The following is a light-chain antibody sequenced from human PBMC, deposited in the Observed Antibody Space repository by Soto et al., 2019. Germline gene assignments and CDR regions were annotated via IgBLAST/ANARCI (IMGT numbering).Light chain of an antibody. CDR1: QSVSSN. Sequence: EIVMRQSPATLSVSPGERATLSCRASQSVSSNLAWYQQKPGQAPRLLIYGASTRATGIPARFSGSGSGTEFTLTISSLQSEDFAVYYCQQRRSWQVTFGHG. CDR2: GAS. V-gene: IGKV3-15*01. CDR3: QQRRSWQVT. J-gene: IGKJ5*01.